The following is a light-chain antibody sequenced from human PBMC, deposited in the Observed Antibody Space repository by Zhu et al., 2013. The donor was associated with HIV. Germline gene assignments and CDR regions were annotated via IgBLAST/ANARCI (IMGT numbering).Light chain of an antibody. Sequence: QSVLTQPPSVSGAPGQRVTISCTGSSSNIGAGYDVHWYQQLPGTAPKLLIYGNNWPSGVPDRFSGSKSGTSASLAITGLQAEDEADYYCQSYDSSLSHVVFGGGTKLTVL. CDR3: QSYDSSLSHVV. J-gene: IGLJ2*01. CDR1: SSNIGAGYD. CDR2: GN. V-gene: IGLV1-40*01.